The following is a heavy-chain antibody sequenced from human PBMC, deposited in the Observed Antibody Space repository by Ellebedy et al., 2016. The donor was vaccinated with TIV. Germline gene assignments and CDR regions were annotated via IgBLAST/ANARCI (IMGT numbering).Heavy chain of an antibody. CDR1: GFTFYSYS. CDR2: ISSTSSII. CDR3: VRGPFDY. J-gene: IGHJ4*02. V-gene: IGHV3-48*04. Sequence: PGGSLRLSCAASGFTFYSYSMNWVRQAPGKGLELVSYISSTSSIISYADSVKGRFTISRDNAKKSLYLQMNGLRVEDTAVYYCVRGPFDYWGQGTRAAVSP.